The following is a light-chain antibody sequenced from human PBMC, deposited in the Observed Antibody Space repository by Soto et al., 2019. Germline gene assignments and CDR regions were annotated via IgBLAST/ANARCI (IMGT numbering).Light chain of an antibody. CDR3: QQYNNWPPIT. V-gene: IGKV3-15*01. Sequence: EIVMTQSPATLSVSPGERATLSCRASQSVSSNLAWYQQKPGQAPRLLIYGASTRATGIPARFSGSGSGTEXXXXXXXXQSEDFAVYYCQQYNNWPPITFGQGTRLEIK. CDR2: GAS. CDR1: QSVSSN. J-gene: IGKJ5*01.